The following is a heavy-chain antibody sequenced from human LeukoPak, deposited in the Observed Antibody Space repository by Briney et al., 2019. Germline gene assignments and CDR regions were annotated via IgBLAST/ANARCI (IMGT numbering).Heavy chain of an antibody. CDR3: ARRLTQYDCFDP. V-gene: IGHV6-1*01. CDR1: GDSVSSNSVT. Sequence: SQTLSLTCAISGDSVSSNSVTWNWIRQSPSRGLEWLGRTYYRSTWYNDYAVSVRGRISVNPDTSKNQFSLHLNSVTPEDTAVYYCARRLTQYDCFDPWGQGILVTVSS. D-gene: IGHD2-2*01. CDR2: TYYRSTWYN. J-gene: IGHJ5*02.